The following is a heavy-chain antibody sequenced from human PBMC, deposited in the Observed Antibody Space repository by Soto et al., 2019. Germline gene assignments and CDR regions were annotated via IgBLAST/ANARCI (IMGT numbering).Heavy chain of an antibody. CDR2: IWYDGSNK. J-gene: IGHJ6*02. D-gene: IGHD3-10*01. Sequence: GGSLRLSCAASGFTFSSYGIHWVRQAPGKGLEWVAVIWYDGSNKYYADSVKGRFTISRDNSKNTVYLQMNSLRAEDTAVYSCARIGGSSLVRGGNPPTYYGLDVWGQGTTVTVSS. V-gene: IGHV3-33*01. CDR3: ARIGGSSLVRGGNPPTYYGLDV. CDR1: GFTFSSYG.